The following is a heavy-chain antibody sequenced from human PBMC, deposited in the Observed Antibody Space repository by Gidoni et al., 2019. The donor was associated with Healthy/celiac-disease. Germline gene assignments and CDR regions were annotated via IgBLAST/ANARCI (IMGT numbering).Heavy chain of an antibody. J-gene: IGHJ4*02. D-gene: IGHD6-6*01. CDR3: TSQYSSSLRLDY. CDR2: IRSKANSYAT. Sequence: EVQLVESGGGLVQPGGSLKLSCAASGFTFSGFAMHWVRQASGKGLEWVGRIRSKANSYATAYAASVKGRFTISRDDSKNTAYLQMNSLKTEDTAVYYCTSQYSSSLRLDYWGQGTLVTVSS. CDR1: GFTFSGFA. V-gene: IGHV3-73*02.